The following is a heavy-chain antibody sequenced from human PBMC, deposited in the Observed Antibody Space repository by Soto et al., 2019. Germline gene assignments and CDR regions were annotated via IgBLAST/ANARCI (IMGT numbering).Heavy chain of an antibody. V-gene: IGHV3-48*01. CDR1: GFTFSSYS. CDR3: ARELHGGSYGMDV. Sequence: PGGSLRLSCAASGFTFSSYSMNWVRQAPGKGLEWVSYISSSSSTIYYADSVKGRFTISREKAKNSLYLQMNSLSAGDTAVYYCARELHGGSYGMDVWGQGTTVTVSS. CDR2: ISSSSSTI. J-gene: IGHJ6*02.